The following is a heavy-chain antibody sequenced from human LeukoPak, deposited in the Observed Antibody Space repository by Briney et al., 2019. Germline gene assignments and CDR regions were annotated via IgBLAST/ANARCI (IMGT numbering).Heavy chain of an antibody. CDR3: ARLYNPAGSTTDGGYY. Sequence: GESLKISCKGSGYSFTSYWIGWVRQMPGKGLEWMGIIYPGDSDTRYSPSFQGQVTISADKSISTAYLQWSSLKASDTAMYYCARLYNPAGSTTDGGYYWGQGTLVTVSS. CDR2: IYPGDSDT. D-gene: IGHD1-1*01. V-gene: IGHV5-51*01. CDR1: GYSFTSYW. J-gene: IGHJ4*02.